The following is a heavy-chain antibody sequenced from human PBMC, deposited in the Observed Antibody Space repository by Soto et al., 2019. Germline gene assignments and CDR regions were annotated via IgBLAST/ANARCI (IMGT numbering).Heavy chain of an antibody. CDR1: GYSFAGYW. Sequence: PGESLKISCKGSGYSFAGYWITWVRQKPGKGLEWMGRIDPSDSQTNYSPSFQGHVTISADKSISTAYLQWSSLKASDTAMYYCARQKKISGDDAFDIWGQGTMVTVSS. J-gene: IGHJ3*02. CDR3: ARQKKISGDDAFDI. CDR2: IDPSDSQT. D-gene: IGHD1-26*01. V-gene: IGHV5-10-1*01.